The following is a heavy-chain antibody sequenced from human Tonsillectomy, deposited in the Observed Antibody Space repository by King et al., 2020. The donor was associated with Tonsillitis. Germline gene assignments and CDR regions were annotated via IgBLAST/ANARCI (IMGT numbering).Heavy chain of an antibody. CDR2: ISWNSGSI. Sequence: VQLVESGGGLVQPGRSLRLSCAASGFTFDDYAMHWVRQAPGKGLEWVSGISWNSGSIGYADSVKGRFTISRDNAKNSLYLQMYSLRAEDTALYYCAKATGIAVAGGSTFDYWGQGTLVTVSS. J-gene: IGHJ4*02. CDR1: GFTFDDYA. CDR3: AKATGIAVAGGSTFDY. D-gene: IGHD6-19*01. V-gene: IGHV3-9*01.